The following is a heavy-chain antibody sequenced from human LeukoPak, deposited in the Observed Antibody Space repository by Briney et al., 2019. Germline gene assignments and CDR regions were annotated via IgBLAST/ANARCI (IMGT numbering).Heavy chain of an antibody. CDR3: ANDYGGNSDDYYYYYMDV. CDR2: IYRGGDT. Sequence: GGSLRLSCAASGFAVSSNYMSWVRQAPGKGLEWVSVIYRGGDTYYADSVKGRFTISRDNSKNTLDLQMNSLRSEDTAVYYCANDYGGNSDDYYYYYMDVWGKGTTVTVSS. J-gene: IGHJ6*03. CDR1: GFAVSSNY. V-gene: IGHV3-53*05. D-gene: IGHD4-23*01.